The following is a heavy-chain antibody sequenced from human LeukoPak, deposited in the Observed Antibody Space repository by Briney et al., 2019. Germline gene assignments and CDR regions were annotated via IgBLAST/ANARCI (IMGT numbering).Heavy chain of an antibody. CDR1: GFTFSSYA. D-gene: IGHD5-24*01. CDR3: ATMATIDY. Sequence: PGGSLRLSCAASGFTFSSYAMSWVRQAPGKGLEWVAVISYDGSNKYYADSVKGRFTISRDNSKNTLYLQMNSLRAEDTAVYYCATMATIDYWGQGTLVTVSS. CDR2: ISYDGSNK. J-gene: IGHJ4*02. V-gene: IGHV3-30*03.